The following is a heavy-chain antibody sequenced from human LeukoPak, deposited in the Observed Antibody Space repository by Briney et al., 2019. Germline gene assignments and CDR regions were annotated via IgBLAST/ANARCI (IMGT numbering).Heavy chain of an antibody. D-gene: IGHD5-24*01. J-gene: IGHJ4*02. Sequence: PGGSLRLSCAASGFTFSSHSMTWVRQAPGKGLEWVSSISSSSRYIYYADSVKGRFTISRDNAKNSLFLQMDSLRAEDTAVYYCARGRGGYNWNYWGQGTLVTVSS. CDR3: ARGRGGYNWNY. CDR2: ISSSSRYI. CDR1: GFTFSSHS. V-gene: IGHV3-21*01.